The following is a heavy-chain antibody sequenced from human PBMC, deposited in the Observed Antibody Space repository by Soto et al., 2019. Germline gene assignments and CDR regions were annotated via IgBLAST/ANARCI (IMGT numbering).Heavy chain of an antibody. CDR3: ARHDNMTLGLTYFDF. V-gene: IGHV4-4*02. CDR2: MHHRESR. D-gene: IGHD1-1*01. J-gene: IGHJ4*02. Sequence: QVQLQESGPGLVKPSGTLSLTCSVSGDSISSDKWWSWVRQPPGKGLEWIGEMHHRESRHYKPSRWGRATISVDKSRNQFSLQLTSVTAADTALYFCARHDNMTLGLTYFDFWGQGTLVTVSS. CDR1: GDSISSDKW.